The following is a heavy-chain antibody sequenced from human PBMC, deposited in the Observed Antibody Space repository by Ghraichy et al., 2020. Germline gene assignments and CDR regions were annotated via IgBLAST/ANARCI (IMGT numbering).Heavy chain of an antibody. CDR2: IYIDESSA. CDR3: AGSAVTYYGWALDY. D-gene: IGHD1-26*01. J-gene: IGHJ4*02. V-gene: IGHV3-74*01. Sequence: GESLNISCAASGFTFTDYWMHWVRQAPGKGLVWVSRIYIDESSATYADSVKGRFTISSDNTKNTVFLQMNSMRVDDTAVYYCAGSAVTYYGWALDYWGQGSLVTVSS. CDR1: GFTFTDYW.